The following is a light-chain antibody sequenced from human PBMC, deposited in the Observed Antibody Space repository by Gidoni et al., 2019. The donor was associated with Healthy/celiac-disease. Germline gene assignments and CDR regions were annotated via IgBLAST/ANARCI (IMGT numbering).Light chain of an antibody. CDR1: PSVSSN. Sequence: EIVMTQSPATLSVSPGERATLSCRASPSVSSNLAWYQQKPGQAPRLLIYGASTRATGIPARFSGSGSGTEFTPIISSLQSEDFAVYYCQQYNNWPPYTFGQGTKLEIK. CDR2: GAS. J-gene: IGKJ2*01. V-gene: IGKV3-15*01. CDR3: QQYNNWPPYT.